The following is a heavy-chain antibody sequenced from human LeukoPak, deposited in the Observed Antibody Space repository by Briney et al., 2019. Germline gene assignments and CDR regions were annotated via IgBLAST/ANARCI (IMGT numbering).Heavy chain of an antibody. CDR3: ARSPNWNYGGSWFDP. CDR1: GYTFTSNY. V-gene: IGHV1-46*01. Sequence: AASVKVSCKAFGYTFTSNYMHWVRQAPGQGPEWMGVISPSGGSTTYAQKFQGRVTLTRDMSTSTAYMELRSLRSDDTAVYYCARSPNWNYGGSWFDPWGQGTLVTVSS. CDR2: ISPSGGST. J-gene: IGHJ5*02. D-gene: IGHD1-7*01.